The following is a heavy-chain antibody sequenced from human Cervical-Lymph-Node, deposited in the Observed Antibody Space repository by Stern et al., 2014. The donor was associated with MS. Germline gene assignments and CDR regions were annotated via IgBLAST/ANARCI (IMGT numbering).Heavy chain of an antibody. Sequence: QVQLVQSGDEVKKPGASVKVSCKASGYTFTSYGISWVRQAPGQGLEWMGWIGAYNGNTTYAQKLQGRVNMTTDTSTSTAYIDLMSLRSDDTAVYYCARGLLGSENAFDIWGQGTMVTVSS. CDR3: ARGLLGSENAFDI. CDR1: GYTFTSYG. D-gene: IGHD2-15*01. J-gene: IGHJ3*02. V-gene: IGHV1-18*01. CDR2: IGAYNGNT.